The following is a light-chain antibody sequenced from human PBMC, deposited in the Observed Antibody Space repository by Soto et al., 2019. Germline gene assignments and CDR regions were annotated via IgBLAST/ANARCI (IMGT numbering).Light chain of an antibody. CDR3: QQCRNWPLT. Sequence: ENVLTQSPATLSFSPEEKATLSCKASQNVYNNLAWYQQRPGQPPRLLIYDASTRATGISARFSGSGYGTEFTLTISSLQSEDFAVYFCQQCRNWPLTFGGGTKVDIK. CDR1: QNVYNN. V-gene: IGKV3-15*01. CDR2: DAS. J-gene: IGKJ4*01.